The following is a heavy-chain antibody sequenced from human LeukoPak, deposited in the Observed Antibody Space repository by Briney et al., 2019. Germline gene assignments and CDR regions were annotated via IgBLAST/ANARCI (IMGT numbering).Heavy chain of an antibody. CDR3: AKDLLNWGSSTFDY. Sequence: GGSLRLSCAASGFTFSSYGMHWVCQAPGKGLEWVAFIRYDGSNKYYADSVKGRFTISRDNSKNTLYLQMNSLRAEDTAVYYCAKDLLNWGSSTFDYWGQGTLVTVSS. J-gene: IGHJ4*02. CDR2: IRYDGSNK. D-gene: IGHD7-27*01. CDR1: GFTFSSYG. V-gene: IGHV3-30*02.